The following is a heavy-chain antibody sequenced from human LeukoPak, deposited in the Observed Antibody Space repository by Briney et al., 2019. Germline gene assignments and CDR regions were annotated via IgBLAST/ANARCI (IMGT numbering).Heavy chain of an antibody. D-gene: IGHD4-17*01. Sequence: SETLSLTCTVSGGSISSSDYYWGWIRQPPGKGLDWIGSIYYTGSTYYNPSLKSRVTISVDTSKNQFSLKLTSVTAADTAVYYCARSSPTVTYPYYYYGMDVWGQGTTVTVSS. CDR2: IYYTGST. CDR3: ARSSPTVTYPYYYYGMDV. J-gene: IGHJ6*02. CDR1: GGSISSSDYY. V-gene: IGHV4-39*07.